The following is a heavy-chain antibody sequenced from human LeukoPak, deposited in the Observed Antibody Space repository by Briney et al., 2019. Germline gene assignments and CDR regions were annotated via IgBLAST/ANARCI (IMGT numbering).Heavy chain of an antibody. D-gene: IGHD1-1*01. CDR2: IKQDGNEK. V-gene: IGHV3-7*01. J-gene: IGHJ4*02. Sequence: PGGSLRLSCAASGFTFSSYWMSWVRQAPGKGLEWVANIKQDGNEKYYVDSVKGRFTISRDNAKNSLYLQMNSLGAEDTAVYYCARAPTRGDFDYWGQGALVTVSS. CDR1: GFTFSSYW. CDR3: ARAPTRGDFDY.